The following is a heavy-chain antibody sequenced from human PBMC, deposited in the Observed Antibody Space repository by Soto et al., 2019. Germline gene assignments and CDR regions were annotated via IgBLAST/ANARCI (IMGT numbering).Heavy chain of an antibody. CDR3: ARRGPGGSSWHYLTSNYYGMDV. Sequence: QVQLVQSGAEVKKPGSSVKVSCKASGGTFSSYAICWVRQAPGQGLEWMGGIIPIFGTANYAQKFQGRVTITADESTSTAYMELSSLRSEVTAVSYCARRGPGGSSWHYLTSNYYGMDVWGQWTVVTVSS. V-gene: IGHV1-69*12. CDR1: GGTFSSYA. CDR2: IIPIFGTA. J-gene: IGHJ6*02. D-gene: IGHD6-13*01.